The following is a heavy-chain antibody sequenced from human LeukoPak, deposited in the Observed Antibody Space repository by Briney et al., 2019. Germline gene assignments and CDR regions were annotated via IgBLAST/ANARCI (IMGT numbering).Heavy chain of an antibody. J-gene: IGHJ6*02. D-gene: IGHD5-24*01. CDR1: GGSISRGAYY. Sequence: SETLSLTCTVSGGSISRGAYYWSWIRQPPGKGLEWIGYIYYSGSTNYNPSLKSRVTISVDTSKNQFSLKLSSVTAADTAVYYCARGGWALPLYSLDVWGQGTTVTVSS. CDR3: ARGGWALPLYSLDV. CDR2: IYYSGST. V-gene: IGHV4-61*08.